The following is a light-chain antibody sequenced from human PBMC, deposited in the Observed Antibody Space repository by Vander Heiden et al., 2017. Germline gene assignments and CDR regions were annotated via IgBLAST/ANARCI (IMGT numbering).Light chain of an antibody. Sequence: VMAQSPVTLSVSPGERATLSCWASRSVSSNVAWYQQKPGQAPRLLIYGASTRATGIPARFSGSGSGTEFTLTISSLQSEDSAVYYCQQYDVWPRGGELPFGPGTKVDIK. J-gene: IGKJ3*01. CDR1: RSVSSN. V-gene: IGKV3-15*01. CDR2: GAS. CDR3: QQYDVWPRGGELP.